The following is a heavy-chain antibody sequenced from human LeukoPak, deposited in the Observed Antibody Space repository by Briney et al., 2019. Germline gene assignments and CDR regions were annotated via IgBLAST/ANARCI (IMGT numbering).Heavy chain of an antibody. V-gene: IGHV3-48*01. J-gene: IGHJ6*02. CDR1: GFTFSSYA. CDR2: ISSSSSTI. CDR3: ARDRAAGVVVPAATDLYYYYGMDV. Sequence: PGGSLRLSCAASGFTFSSYAMNWVRQAPGKGLEWVSYISSSSSTIYYADSVKGRFTISRDNAKNSLYLQMNSLRAEDTAVHYCARDRAAGVVVPAATDLYYYYGMDVWGQGTTVTVSS. D-gene: IGHD2-2*01.